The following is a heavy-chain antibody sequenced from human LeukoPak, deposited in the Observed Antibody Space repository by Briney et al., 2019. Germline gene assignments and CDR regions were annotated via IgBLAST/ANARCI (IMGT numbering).Heavy chain of an antibody. V-gene: IGHV1-46*01. CDR3: ARDGGDSSGYYWVSHYYYMDV. Sequence: ASVKVSCKASGYTFTRYYIHWVRQAPGQGLEWMGLINPSGGSTNYAQKFQGRVTMTRDTSTSTVYMELSSLRSEDTAVYYCARDGGDSSGYYWVSHYYYMDVWGKGTTVTVSS. CDR2: INPSGGST. J-gene: IGHJ6*03. CDR1: GYTFTRYY. D-gene: IGHD3-22*01.